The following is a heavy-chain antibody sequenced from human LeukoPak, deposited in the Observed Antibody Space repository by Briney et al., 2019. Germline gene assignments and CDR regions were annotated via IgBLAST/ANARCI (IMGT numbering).Heavy chain of an antibody. V-gene: IGHV3-53*01. J-gene: IGHJ4*02. CDR1: GFTVSSNY. D-gene: IGHD6-19*01. CDR2: IYSGGST. CDR3: ARHGYTSGWVRS. Sequence: PGGSLRLSCEASGFTVSSNYMSWVRQAPGEGLEWVSVIYSGGSTYYADSVKGRFTISRDNSKNTLYLQMNSLRAEDTAIYYCARHGYTSGWVRSWGQGTLVTVST.